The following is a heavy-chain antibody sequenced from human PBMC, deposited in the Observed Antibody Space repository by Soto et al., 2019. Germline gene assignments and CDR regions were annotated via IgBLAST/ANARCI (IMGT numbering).Heavy chain of an antibody. CDR2: ISGSGSST. CDR3: AKPPGILLPATAPSDY. D-gene: IGHD1-26*01. V-gene: IGHV3-23*01. CDR1: GFTFSSYT. Sequence: EVQLLDSGGDLVQPGGSLRHSCAASGFTFSSYTMNWVRQAPGKGLEWVSAISGSGSSTYYADFAKGRFTISRDNSKNTVYLQMNSLKVEDTAVYYCAKPPGILLPATAPSDYWGQGTLVTVSS. J-gene: IGHJ4*02.